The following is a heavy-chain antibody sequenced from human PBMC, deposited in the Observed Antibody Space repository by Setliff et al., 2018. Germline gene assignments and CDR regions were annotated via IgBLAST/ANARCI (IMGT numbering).Heavy chain of an antibody. Sequence: SETLSLTCAVSGGSISSPNWWNWVRQPPGKGLEWIGEIYHSGTTNYNPSLKSRVNMSVDKSRKQFSLRLTSVTAADTAIYYCTRAYSGSHDYWGQGTLVTVSS. CDR3: TRAYSGSHDY. V-gene: IGHV4-4*02. CDR2: IYHSGTT. J-gene: IGHJ4*02. CDR1: GGSISSPNW. D-gene: IGHD1-26*01.